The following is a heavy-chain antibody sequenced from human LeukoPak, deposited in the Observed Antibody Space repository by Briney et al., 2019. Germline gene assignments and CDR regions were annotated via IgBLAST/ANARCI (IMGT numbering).Heavy chain of an antibody. D-gene: IGHD1-7*01. CDR3: ARDRVYGWGLITGTTEDFGY. J-gene: IGHJ4*02. Sequence: GGSLRLSCAASGFTFSSYSMNWVRRAPGKGLEWVSSISSSSSYIYYADSVKGRFTISRDNAKNSLYLQMNSLRAEDTAVYYCARDRVYGWGLITGTTEDFGYWGQGTLVTVSS. V-gene: IGHV3-21*01. CDR2: ISSSSSYI. CDR1: GFTFSSYS.